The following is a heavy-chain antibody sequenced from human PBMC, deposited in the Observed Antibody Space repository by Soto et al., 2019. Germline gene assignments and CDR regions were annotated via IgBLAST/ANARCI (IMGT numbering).Heavy chain of an antibody. CDR1: GFTFSSYS. V-gene: IGHV3-48*01. Sequence: GGSLRLSCAASGFTFSSYSMNWVRQAPGKGLEWVSYISSSSSTIYYADSVKGRFTISRDNAKNSLYLQMNSLRAEDTAVYYCARCAVAGTFDYWGQGTLVTVSS. D-gene: IGHD6-19*01. CDR3: ARCAVAGTFDY. J-gene: IGHJ4*02. CDR2: ISSSSSTI.